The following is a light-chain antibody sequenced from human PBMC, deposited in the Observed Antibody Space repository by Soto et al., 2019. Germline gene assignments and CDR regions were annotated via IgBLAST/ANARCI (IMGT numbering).Light chain of an antibody. CDR2: GAS. V-gene: IGKV3-15*01. CDR1: QSVNSD. J-gene: IGKJ2*01. CDR3: QQYNNWPPYT. Sequence: EIVLTQSPATLSVSPGNRATLSCRASQSVNSDLAWYQQKPGQAPRPLIYGASTRAAGTPTRFSGSGSGTEFTLTISSLQSEDFAVYLCQQYNNWPPYTFGQGTKVDSK.